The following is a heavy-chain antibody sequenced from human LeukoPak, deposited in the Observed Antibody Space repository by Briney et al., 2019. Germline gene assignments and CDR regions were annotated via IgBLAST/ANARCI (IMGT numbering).Heavy chain of an antibody. Sequence: PGGSLRLSCAASGFTFSSYGMHWVRQAPGKGLEWVAFIRFDGSYKDYADSVKGRFTISRDSAKNSLFLQMNSLTADDTAVYYCARERTTIVSGTTIGAYWGQGALVTVSS. CDR3: ARERTTIVSGTTIGAY. D-gene: IGHD2/OR15-2a*01. CDR2: IRFDGSYK. V-gene: IGHV3-30*02. CDR1: GFTFSSYG. J-gene: IGHJ4*02.